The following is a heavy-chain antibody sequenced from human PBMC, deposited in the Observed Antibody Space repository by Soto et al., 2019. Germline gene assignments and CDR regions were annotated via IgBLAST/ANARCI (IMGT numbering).Heavy chain of an antibody. CDR2: IYYSGST. V-gene: IGHV4-31*03. J-gene: IGHJ6*02. D-gene: IGHD6-13*01. Sequence: SETLSLTCTVSGGSISSGGYYWSWIRQHPGKGLEWIGYIYYSGSTYYNPSLKSRVTISVDTSKNQFSLKLSSVTAADTAVYYCARGGRSSWYVGVGGLGYYYGMDVWGQGTTVTVSS. CDR1: GGSISSGGYY. CDR3: ARGGRSSWYVGVGGLGYYYGMDV.